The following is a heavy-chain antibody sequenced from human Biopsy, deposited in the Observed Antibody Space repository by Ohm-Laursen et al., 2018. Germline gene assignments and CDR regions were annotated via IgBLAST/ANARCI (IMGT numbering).Heavy chain of an antibody. D-gene: IGHD6-13*01. V-gene: IGHV2-70*11. CDR2: VDWDDYK. J-gene: IGHJ6*02. Sequence: STQTLTLTCSFSGFSLSARGMCVSWIRQAPGKALEWLARVDWDDYKDYSASLQTKLSISKDTSNDQVVLTVNNVDPADTATYYCACTPILIVSAGLVYRHRRHLQGMDVWGQGIAVTVS. CDR1: GFSLSARGMC. CDR3: ACTPILIVSAGLVYRHRRHLQGMDV.